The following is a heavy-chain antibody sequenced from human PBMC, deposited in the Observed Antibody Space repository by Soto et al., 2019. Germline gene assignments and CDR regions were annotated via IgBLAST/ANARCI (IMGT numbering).Heavy chain of an antibody. CDR2: ISDYNGNT. D-gene: IGHD6-19*01. J-gene: IGHJ4*02. CDR1: GYTFTSYG. Sequence: QVQLVQSGAEVKKPGASVKVSCKASGYTFTSYGISWVRQAPGQGLEWMGWISDYNGNTNYAQKVQGRVTMTTDTSTSRAYMELRSLRSDDTAVYFCARAVAGIGVFDYWGQGTLVTVSS. CDR3: ARAVAGIGVFDY. V-gene: IGHV1-18*01.